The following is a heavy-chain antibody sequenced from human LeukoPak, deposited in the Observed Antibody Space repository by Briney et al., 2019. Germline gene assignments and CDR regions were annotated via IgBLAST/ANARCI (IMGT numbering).Heavy chain of an antibody. Sequence: PGGSLRLSCAASGFTFSSYAMSWVRQAPGQGLEWVANIKQDGSEKFYVASVKGRFTISRDNGKSSLYLQMNSLRAEDTALYYCATSYDMGWLIGYWGQGTLVTVSS. CDR1: GFTFSSYA. CDR2: IKQDGSEK. CDR3: ATSYDMGWLIGY. V-gene: IGHV3-7*03. D-gene: IGHD3/OR15-3a*01. J-gene: IGHJ4*02.